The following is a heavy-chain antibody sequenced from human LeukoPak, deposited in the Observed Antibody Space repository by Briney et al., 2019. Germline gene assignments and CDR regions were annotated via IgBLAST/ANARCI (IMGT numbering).Heavy chain of an antibody. CDR3: ARSYDSSGYYFF. J-gene: IGHJ4*02. CDR2: IYYSGST. V-gene: IGHV4-61*05. D-gene: IGHD3-22*01. CDR1: GGSISSSSYY. Sequence: SETLSLTCTVSGGSISSSSYYWGWIRQPPGKGLEWIGYIYYSGSTNYNPSLKSRVTISVDTSKNQFSLKLSSVTAADTAVYYCARSYDSSGYYFFWGQGTLVTVSS.